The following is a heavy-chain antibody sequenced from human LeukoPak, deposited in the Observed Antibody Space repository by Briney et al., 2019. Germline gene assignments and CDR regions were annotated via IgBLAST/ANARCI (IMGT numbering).Heavy chain of an antibody. V-gene: IGHV3-23*01. Sequence: GGSLRLSCAASGFIFTNYVMNWVRQAPGKGLEWVSGISDSDGRTYFADSVKGRFTISRDNSKNTLSLQMDSLSAEDTAVYYCATSGGRYCSGTSCRFDYWGQGTLVTVSS. CDR3: ATSGGRYCSGTSCRFDY. J-gene: IGHJ4*02. D-gene: IGHD2-2*01. CDR2: ISDSDGRT. CDR1: GFIFTNYV.